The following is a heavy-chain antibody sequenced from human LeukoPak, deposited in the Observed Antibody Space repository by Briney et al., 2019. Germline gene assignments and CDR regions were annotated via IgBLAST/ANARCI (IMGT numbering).Heavy chain of an antibody. D-gene: IGHD5-18*01. Sequence: GSSVKVSCKASGGTFSSYAISWVRQAPGQGLEWMGGIIPIFGTANYAQKFQGRVTITADESTSTAYMELSSLRSEDTAVYYCARETDTGYSYGRDYFDYWGQGTLVTVSS. CDR3: ARETDTGYSYGRDYFDY. CDR2: IIPIFGTA. V-gene: IGHV1-69*01. CDR1: GGTFSSYA. J-gene: IGHJ4*02.